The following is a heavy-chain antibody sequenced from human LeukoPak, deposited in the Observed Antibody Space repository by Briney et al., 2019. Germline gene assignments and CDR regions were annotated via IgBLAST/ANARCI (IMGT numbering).Heavy chain of an antibody. V-gene: IGHV1-18*01. D-gene: IGHD2-2*01. J-gene: IGHJ3*02. Sequence: ASVKVSCKASGYTFTSYGISWVRQAPGQGLEWMGWISAYNGNTNYAQKLQGRVTMTTDTSTSTAYMELRSLRSDDTAVYYCARVSVVPAAIASAFDIWGQGTMVTVSS. CDR2: ISAYNGNT. CDR3: ARVSVVPAAIASAFDI. CDR1: GYTFTSYG.